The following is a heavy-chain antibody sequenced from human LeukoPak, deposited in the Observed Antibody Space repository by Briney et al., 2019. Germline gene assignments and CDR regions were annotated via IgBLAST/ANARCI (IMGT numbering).Heavy chain of an antibody. CDR3: ARVLVYYYGSGSYFDY. CDR1: GYSFTGYG. Sequence: GESLKISCKGSGYSFTGYGISWVRQAPGQGLEWMGWISAYNGNTNYAQKLQGRVTMTTDTSTSTAYMELRSLRSDDTAVYYCARVLVYYYGSGSYFDYWGQGTLVTVSS. CDR2: ISAYNGNT. V-gene: IGHV1-18*01. J-gene: IGHJ4*02. D-gene: IGHD3-10*01.